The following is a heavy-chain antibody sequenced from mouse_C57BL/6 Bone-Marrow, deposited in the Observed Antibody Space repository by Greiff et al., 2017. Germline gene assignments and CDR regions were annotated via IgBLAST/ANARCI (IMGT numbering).Heavy chain of an antibody. J-gene: IGHJ4*01. CDR3: AREKTAQATGYAMDY. CDR1: GYTFTDHT. CDR2: IYPRDGST. Sequence: VQLQQSDAELVKPGASVKISCKASGYTFTDHTIHWMKQRPEQGLEWIGDIYPRDGSTKYNEKFKGKATLTADKSSSTAYMQLNSLTSEDSAVYFCAREKTAQATGYAMDYWGQGTSVTVSS. V-gene: IGHV1-78*01. D-gene: IGHD3-2*02.